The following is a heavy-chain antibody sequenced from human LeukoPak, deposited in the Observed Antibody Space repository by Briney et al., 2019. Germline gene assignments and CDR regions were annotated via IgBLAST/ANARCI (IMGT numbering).Heavy chain of an antibody. D-gene: IGHD3-10*01. V-gene: IGHV4-59*01. CDR3: VRSSENYFGP. CDR2: IYYSGGT. Sequence: GSLRLSCAASGFTFSSYGMTWIRQPPGKGLEWIGEIYYSGGTKYIPSLKSRVTMSVDTSKNQFSLRLTSVTAADTAIYYCVRSSENYFGPWGQGTLVTVSS. J-gene: IGHJ5*02. CDR1: GFTFSSYG.